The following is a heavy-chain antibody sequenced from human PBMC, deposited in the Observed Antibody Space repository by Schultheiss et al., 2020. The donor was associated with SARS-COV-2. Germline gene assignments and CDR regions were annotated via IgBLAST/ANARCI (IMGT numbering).Heavy chain of an antibody. J-gene: IGHJ4*02. D-gene: IGHD7-27*01. CDR3: ARAYWGLPLDS. CDR1: GFTFGDYA. CDR2: IKQDGSEK. Sequence: GGSLRLSCTASGFTFGDYAMSWVRQAPGKGLEWVANIKQDGSEKYYVDSVKGRFTISRDNSKNTLYLQVSSLRVEDTAVYYCARAYWGLPLDSWGQGTLVTVSS. V-gene: IGHV3-7*03.